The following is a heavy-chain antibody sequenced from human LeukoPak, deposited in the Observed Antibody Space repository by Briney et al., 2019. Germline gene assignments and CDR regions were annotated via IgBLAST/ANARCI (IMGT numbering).Heavy chain of an antibody. V-gene: IGHV5-51*01. CDR3: AGHSFDTVDAFDV. CDR2: IYPGDSDT. Sequence: HGESLKISCKASGFSFTNYWIGWVRQMPGKGLEWMGIIYPGDSDTRYSPSFQGQVTISADKSSSTAYLQWRSLKASDTAMYYCAGHSFDTVDAFDVWGQGTTVIVSA. J-gene: IGHJ3*01. CDR1: GFSFTNYW. D-gene: IGHD2-2*02.